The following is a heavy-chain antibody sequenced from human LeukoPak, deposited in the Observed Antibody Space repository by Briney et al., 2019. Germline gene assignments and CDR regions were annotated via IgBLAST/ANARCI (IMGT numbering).Heavy chain of an antibody. Sequence: ASVKVSCKASGYTFTSYYMHWVRQAPGQGLEWMGIINPSGGGTNYAQKFQGRVTMTRDTSISTAYMELSRLRSDDTAVYYCARVGATIAIRLDYWGQGTLVTVSS. CDR1: GYTFTSYY. D-gene: IGHD5-12*01. CDR3: ARVGATIAIRLDY. CDR2: INPSGGGT. J-gene: IGHJ4*02. V-gene: IGHV1-2*02.